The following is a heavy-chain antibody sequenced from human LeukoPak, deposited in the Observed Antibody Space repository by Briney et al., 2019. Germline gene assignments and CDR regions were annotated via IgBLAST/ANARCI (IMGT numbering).Heavy chain of an antibody. D-gene: IGHD4-17*01. CDR2: IIPIFGTA. CDR1: GYTFTSYG. J-gene: IGHJ3*02. V-gene: IGHV1-69*13. CDR3: ARDPTYGDYAFDI. Sequence: SVKVSCKASGYTFTSYGISWVRQAPGQGLEWMGGIIPIFGTANYAQKFQGRVTITADESTSTAYMELSSLRSEDTAVYYCARDPTYGDYAFDIWGQGTMVTVSS.